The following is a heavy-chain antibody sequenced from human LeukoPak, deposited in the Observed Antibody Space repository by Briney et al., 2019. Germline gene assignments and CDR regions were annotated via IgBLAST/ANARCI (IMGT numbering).Heavy chain of an antibody. CDR3: ARDARFGELVDY. D-gene: IGHD3-10*01. Sequence: PSETLSLTCTVSGGSVSSGSYYWSWIRQPPGKGLEWIGYIYYSGSTNYNPSLKSRVTISVDMSKKQFSLKLASVTAADTAMYYCARDARFGELVDYWGRGTLVTVSS. CDR1: GGSVSSGSYY. V-gene: IGHV4-61*01. CDR2: IYYSGST. J-gene: IGHJ4*02.